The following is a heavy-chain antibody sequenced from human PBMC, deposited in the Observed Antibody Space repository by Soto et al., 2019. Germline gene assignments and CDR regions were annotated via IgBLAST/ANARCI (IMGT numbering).Heavy chain of an antibody. V-gene: IGHV3-23*01. CDR1: GFTFENYA. D-gene: IGHD3-3*01. CDR2: ISGSGGTT. J-gene: IGHJ6*02. CDR3: AKDSWAIFGVPAGEYYDMDV. Sequence: EVQLLESGGAPVQSGGSLRLSCVASGFTFENYAMSWVRQAPGKGLEWVSAISGSGGTTYYSDSVKGRFTISRDNSKNTVYLQMNDLRVEDAAEYFCAKDSWAIFGVPAGEYYDMDVWGQGTTVTVSS.